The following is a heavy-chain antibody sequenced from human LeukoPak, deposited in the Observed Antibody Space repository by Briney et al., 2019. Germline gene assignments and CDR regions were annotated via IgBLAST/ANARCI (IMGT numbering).Heavy chain of an antibody. CDR1: GGSISSYY. D-gene: IGHD1-26*01. CDR2: IYYSGST. Sequence: SETLSLTCTVSGGSISSYYWSWIRQPPGKGLEWIGYIYYSGSTNYNPSLKGRVTISVDTSKNQFSLKLSSVTAADTAVYYSAVGATTIGAFDIWGQGTMVTVSS. J-gene: IGHJ3*02. V-gene: IGHV4-59*01. CDR3: AVGATTIGAFDI.